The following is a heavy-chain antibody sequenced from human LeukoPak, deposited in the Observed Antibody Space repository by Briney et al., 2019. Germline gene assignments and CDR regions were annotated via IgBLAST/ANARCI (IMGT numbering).Heavy chain of an antibody. D-gene: IGHD6-19*01. CDR3: ARVASDSSGWYHFDY. CDR1: GFTFSNYA. J-gene: IGHJ4*02. V-gene: IGHV3-30*04. Sequence: GGSLRLSCAASGFTFSNYAMHWVRQAPGKGLEWVAVISYDGSNKFYADSVKGRFTLSRDNSKNTLYLQMNSLRAEDTAVYYCARVASDSSGWYHFDYWGQGTLVTVSS. CDR2: ISYDGSNK.